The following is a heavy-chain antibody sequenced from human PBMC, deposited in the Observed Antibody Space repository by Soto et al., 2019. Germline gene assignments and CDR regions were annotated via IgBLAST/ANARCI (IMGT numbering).Heavy chain of an antibody. CDR2: ISAHNGNT. D-gene: IGHD1-1*01. V-gene: IGHV1-18*01. Sequence: QVHLVQSGAEVKKPGASVKVSCKGSGYGFTTYGITWVRQAPGQGLAWMAWISAHNGNTNYAQKLQGRVPVTRDTSTSTAYMELRSLRSDDTAVYYCARGRYGDYWGQGALVTVSS. CDR1: GYGFTTYG. J-gene: IGHJ4*02. CDR3: ARGRYGDY.